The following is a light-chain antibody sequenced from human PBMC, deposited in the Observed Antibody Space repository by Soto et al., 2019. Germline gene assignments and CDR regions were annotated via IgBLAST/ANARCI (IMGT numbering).Light chain of an antibody. V-gene: IGKV3-15*01. CDR2: GAS. CDR3: QQHNNWPPFT. Sequence: DIVMTQSPSTLSVSPGDRATLSCRASQSVSSNLAWYQQKPGQAPRLLMYGASTMATGIPARFSGSGSGTEFTLTISSLQSEDFAVYYCQQHNNWPPFTFGQGTKVEIK. J-gene: IGKJ1*01. CDR1: QSVSSN.